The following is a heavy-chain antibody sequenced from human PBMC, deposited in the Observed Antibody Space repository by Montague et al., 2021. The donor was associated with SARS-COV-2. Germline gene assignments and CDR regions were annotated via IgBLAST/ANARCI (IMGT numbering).Heavy chain of an antibody. D-gene: IGHD3-10*01. CDR2: IYVTGNS. Sequence: TLSLTCTVSGGAISDGNYYWSWLRQPAGKGLEWIGRIYVTGNSKSNPSLKSRVTMYIDTAKHHFYLNLTSATAADTAVYYCVGDAYYPLDGHWGQGTLVTVSS. CDR3: VGDAYYPLDGH. V-gene: IGHV4-61*02. J-gene: IGHJ4*02. CDR1: GGAISDGNYY.